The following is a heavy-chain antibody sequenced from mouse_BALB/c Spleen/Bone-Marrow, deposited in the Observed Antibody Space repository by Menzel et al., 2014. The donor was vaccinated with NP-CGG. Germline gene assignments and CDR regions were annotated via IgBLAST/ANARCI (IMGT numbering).Heavy chain of an antibody. Sequence: EVKLVESGAELVKPGASVKLSCTVSGFNIKDTYMHWVKQRPEQGLEWIGRIDPANGNTKYDPEFQGKATITADTSSNTAYLQLNSLTSEDTAVYYCAREGPEDCYWGHGTTLTVSS. CDR3: AREGPEDCY. CDR1: GFNIKDTY. J-gene: IGHJ2*01. CDR2: IDPANGNT. V-gene: IGHV14-3*02.